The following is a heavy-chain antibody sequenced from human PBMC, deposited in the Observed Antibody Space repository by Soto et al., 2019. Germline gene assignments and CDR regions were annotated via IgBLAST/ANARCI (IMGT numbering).Heavy chain of an antibody. CDR2: INAGNGNT. Sequence: AILRFSYQASGYTATSYSMHWPPSAPGQRLEWMGWINAGNGNTKYSQKFQGRVTITRDTSASTAYMELSSLRSEGTAVYYCARATAASDVWGQEATLTISS. CDR3: ARATAASDV. D-gene: IGHD5-12*01. V-gene: IGHV1-3*01. J-gene: IGHJ6*02. CDR1: GYTATSYS.